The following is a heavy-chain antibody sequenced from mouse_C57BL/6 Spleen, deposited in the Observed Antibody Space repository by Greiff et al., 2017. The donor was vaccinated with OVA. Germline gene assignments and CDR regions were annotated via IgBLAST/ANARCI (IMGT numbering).Heavy chain of an antibody. J-gene: IGHJ3*01. D-gene: IGHD1-1*01. CDR1: GYTFTSYW. V-gene: IGHV1-64*01. Sequence: QVQLQQPGAELVKPGASVKLSCKASGYTFTSYWMHWVKQRPGQGLEWIGMIHPNSGSTNYNEKFKSKATLTVDKSSSTAYMQLSSLTSEDSAVYYCARGNTVVAEGFAYWGKGTLVTVSA. CDR3: ARGNTVVAEGFAY. CDR2: IHPNSGST.